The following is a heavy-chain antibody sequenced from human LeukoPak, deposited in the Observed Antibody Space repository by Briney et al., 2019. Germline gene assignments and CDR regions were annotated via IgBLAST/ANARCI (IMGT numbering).Heavy chain of an antibody. V-gene: IGHV3-23*01. J-gene: IGHJ6*02. CDR3: ARNQQLGGHSYYYYGMDV. Sequence: GGSLRLSCVGSGFTSIAYALTWARQAPGKGLEWVSGISGGGVTTYYADSVKGRFTISRDNSKNTLYLQTNSLRADDTAIYYCARNQQLGGHSYYYYGMDVWGQGTTVTVSS. D-gene: IGHD3-16*01. CDR2: ISGGGVTT. CDR1: GFTSIAYA.